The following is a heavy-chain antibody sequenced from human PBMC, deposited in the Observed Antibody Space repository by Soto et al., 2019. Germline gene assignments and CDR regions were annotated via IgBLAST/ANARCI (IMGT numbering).Heavy chain of an antibody. V-gene: IGHV1-8*01. Sequence: ASVKVSCKASGYTFTSYDINWVRQATGQGLEWMGWMNPNSGNTGYAQKFQGRVTMTRNTSISTAYMELSSLRSEDTAVYYCARACRRVVPAAMVPHYYYYYMDVWGKGTTVTVSS. CDR3: ARACRRVVPAAMVPHYYYYYMDV. CDR2: MNPNSGNT. D-gene: IGHD2-2*01. J-gene: IGHJ6*03. CDR1: GYTFTSYD.